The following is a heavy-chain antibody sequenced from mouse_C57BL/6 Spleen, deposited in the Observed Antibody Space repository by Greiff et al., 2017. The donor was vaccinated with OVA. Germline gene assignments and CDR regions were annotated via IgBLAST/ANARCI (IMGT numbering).Heavy chain of an antibody. V-gene: IGHV1-81*01. CDR1: GYTFTSYG. CDR3: ASYDERFAY. CDR2: IYPRSGNT. J-gene: IGHJ3*01. Sequence: VQLQQSGAELARPGASVKLSCKASGYTFTSYGISWVKQRTGQGLEWIGEIYPRSGNTYYNEKFKGKATLTADKSSSTAYMELRSLTSEDSAVYFCASYDERFAYWGQGTLVTVSA. D-gene: IGHD2-12*01.